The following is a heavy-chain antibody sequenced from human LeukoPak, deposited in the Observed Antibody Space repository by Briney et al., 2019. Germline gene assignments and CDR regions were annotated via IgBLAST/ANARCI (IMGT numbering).Heavy chain of an antibody. V-gene: IGHV3-69-1*01. Sequence: MSGGSLRLSCAASGFTFSDYYMSWIRQAPGKGLEWVSTIGSGDDLHYADSVKGRFTVSRDDPQNTLYLQMNSLRAEDAAIYYCAKDATPGNSVYDHFDYWGQGTLVTVSS. D-gene: IGHD5/OR15-5a*01. CDR1: GFTFSDYY. CDR2: IGSGDDL. J-gene: IGHJ4*02. CDR3: AKDATPGNSVYDHFDY.